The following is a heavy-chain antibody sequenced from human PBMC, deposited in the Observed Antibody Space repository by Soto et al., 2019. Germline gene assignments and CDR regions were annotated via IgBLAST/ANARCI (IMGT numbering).Heavy chain of an antibody. CDR3: ARDKITGRFDY. V-gene: IGHV4-34*01. Sequence: QVQLQQWGAGLLKPSETLSLTCAVYGGSFSGYYWTWTRQPPGTGLEWIGEINHSGSTNYNPSLKSRVTISVDTSKNQSSLKLTSVTAADTAVYYCARDKITGRFDYWGQGTLVTVSS. D-gene: IGHD2-8*02. CDR1: GGSFSGYY. J-gene: IGHJ4*02. CDR2: INHSGST.